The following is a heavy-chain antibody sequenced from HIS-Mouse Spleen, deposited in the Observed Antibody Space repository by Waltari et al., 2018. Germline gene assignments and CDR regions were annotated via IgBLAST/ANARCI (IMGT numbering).Heavy chain of an antibody. D-gene: IGHD4-17*01. CDR1: GGTFSSYA. V-gene: IGHV1-69*04. CDR3: AREGGDDSGDY. CDR2: IIPTLGIA. J-gene: IGHJ4*02. Sequence: QVQLVQSGAEVKKPGSSVKVSCKASGGTFSSYAISWGRQAPGQGLGWLGRIIPTLGIANYAQKFQGRVTITADKSTSTAYMELSSLRSEDTAVYYCAREGGDDSGDYWGQGTLVTVSS.